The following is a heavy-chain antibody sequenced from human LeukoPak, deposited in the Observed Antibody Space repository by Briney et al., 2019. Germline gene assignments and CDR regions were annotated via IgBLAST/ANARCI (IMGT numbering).Heavy chain of an antibody. D-gene: IGHD6-13*01. Sequence: GGSLRLSCAASGFTFSGYAMSWVRQAPWKGRVWGSGISGSGGSRYYADSVKGRFTISRDNSKNTLYLLLDSLRVEDTTTYYCMTDHSSSSYHGDRETWGPRKPVTVSP. J-gene: IGHJ5*02. CDR3: MTDHSSSSYHGDRET. CDR2: ISGSGGSR. V-gene: IGHV3-23*01. CDR1: GFTFSGYA.